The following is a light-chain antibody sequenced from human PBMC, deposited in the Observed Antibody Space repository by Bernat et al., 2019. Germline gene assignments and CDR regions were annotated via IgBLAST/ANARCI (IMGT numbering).Light chain of an antibody. V-gene: IGKV2-24*01. Sequence: DIVMTQPSLSSPVTLGQPASISRRSSQSLVCNNGNTYLSWLQQRPGQPPRSLIYKMSKRFSGYPDRFSGSGAGTDFTRKISRMEAEEVGTYYCVHATQFPYRFGQGTKLELK. CDR1: QSLVCNNGNTY. CDR2: KMS. J-gene: IGKJ2*03. CDR3: VHATQFPYR.